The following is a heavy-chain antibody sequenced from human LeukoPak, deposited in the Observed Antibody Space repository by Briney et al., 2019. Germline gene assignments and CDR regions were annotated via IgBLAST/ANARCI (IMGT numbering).Heavy chain of an antibody. D-gene: IGHD2-2*03. CDR1: GFNFNTYA. CDR3: AKDLLDVVVVPAGRATDFYYSYMDV. Sequence: GGSLRLSCAASGFNFNTYAMSWVRQAPGKGLEWVSTITGNADTTYYADSVKGRFTISRDNSKNTLSLQMNSLRAKDTGLYYCAKDLLDVVVVPAGRATDFYYSYMDVWGKGTTVTVSS. CDR2: ITGNADTT. J-gene: IGHJ6*03. V-gene: IGHV3-23*01.